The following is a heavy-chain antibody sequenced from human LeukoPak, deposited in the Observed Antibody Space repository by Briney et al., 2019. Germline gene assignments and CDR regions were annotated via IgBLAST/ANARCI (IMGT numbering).Heavy chain of an antibody. CDR3: ARDGRGGATPFDY. J-gene: IGHJ4*02. D-gene: IGHD1-26*01. CDR2: INHSGST. CDR1: GGSFSGYY. V-gene: IGHV4-34*01. Sequence: PSETLSLTCAVYGGSFSGYYWSWIRQPPGKGLEWIGEINHSGSTNYNPSLKSRVTISVDTSKNQFSLKLSSVTAADTAVYYCARDGRGGATPFDYWGQGTLVTVSS.